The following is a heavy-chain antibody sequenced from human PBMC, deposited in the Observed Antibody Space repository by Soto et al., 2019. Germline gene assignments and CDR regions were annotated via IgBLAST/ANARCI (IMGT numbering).Heavy chain of an antibody. CDR3: ARCTVDTIVTSGWCHYLDP. Sequence: EVQLLDSGGGLVQPGGSLRLSCAASGFTFSSSAMSWVRQAPGKGLEWVSAVSGSGGTTYYADSVRGRFTISRDNPKNTLYLKMNSLRAEDTAIYFCARCTVDTIVTSGWCHYLDPWGQGTLVTVSS. CDR2: VSGSGGTT. J-gene: IGHJ5*02. CDR1: GFTFSSSA. V-gene: IGHV3-23*01. D-gene: IGHD6-19*01.